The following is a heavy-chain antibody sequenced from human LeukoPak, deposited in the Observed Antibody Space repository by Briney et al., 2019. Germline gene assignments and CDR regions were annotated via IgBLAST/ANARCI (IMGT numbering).Heavy chain of an antibody. Sequence: SETLSLTCTVSGGSISSYYWSWIRQPPGKGLEWIGYMYYSGNTNHNPSLKSRVTLSVDTSKNQFSLKLSSVTAADTAVHYCARVLGCSTTTCDGVWFDPWGQGTLVTVSS. D-gene: IGHD2-2*01. J-gene: IGHJ5*02. CDR2: MYYSGNT. CDR3: ARVLGCSTTTCDGVWFDP. V-gene: IGHV4-59*01. CDR1: GGSISSYY.